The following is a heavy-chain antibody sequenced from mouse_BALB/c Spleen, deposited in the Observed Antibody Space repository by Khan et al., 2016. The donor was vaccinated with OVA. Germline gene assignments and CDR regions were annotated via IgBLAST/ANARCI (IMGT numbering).Heavy chain of an antibody. CDR3: ARRGLYVIFAY. J-gene: IGHJ3*01. D-gene: IGHD2-12*01. CDR2: IDTSTGYT. CDR1: GYTFTTYW. V-gene: IGHV1-7*01. Sequence: VQLQQSGAELAKPGASVKMSCKASGYTFTTYWMHWVKQRPGQGLEWIGYIDTSTGYTEYNQKFKDKATLTTDKSSSTAYMQLSSLTSEDSAVYYCARRGLYVIFAYWGQGTLVTVSA.